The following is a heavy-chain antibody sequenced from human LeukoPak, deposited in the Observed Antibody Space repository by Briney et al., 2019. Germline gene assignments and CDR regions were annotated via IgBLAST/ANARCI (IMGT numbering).Heavy chain of an antibody. J-gene: IGHJ4*02. CDR3: AASVAAPNYFDY. CDR1: GGTFSSYA. D-gene: IGHD6-19*01. CDR2: IIPIFGTA. Sequence: SVKVSCEASGGTFSSYAISWVRQAPGQGLEWMGGIIPIFGTANYAQKFQGRVTITADESTSTAYMELSSLRSEDTAVYYCAASVAAPNYFDYWGQGTLVTVSS. V-gene: IGHV1-69*01.